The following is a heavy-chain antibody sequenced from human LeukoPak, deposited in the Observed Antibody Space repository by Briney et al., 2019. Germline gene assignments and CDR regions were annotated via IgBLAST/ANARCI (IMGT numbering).Heavy chain of an antibody. CDR2: MNPNSGNT. D-gene: IGHD5-18*01. V-gene: IGHV1-8*01. CDR1: GYTFTSYD. CDR3: ARGIRSVDRAITTPKFYYYYYYMDV. J-gene: IGHJ6*03. Sequence: PGASVKVSCKASGYTFTSYDINWVRQATGQGLEWMGWMNPNSGNTGYAQKFQGRVTMTRNTSISTAYMELSSLRSEDTAVYYCARGIRSVDRAITTPKFYYYYYYMDVWGKGTTVTVSS.